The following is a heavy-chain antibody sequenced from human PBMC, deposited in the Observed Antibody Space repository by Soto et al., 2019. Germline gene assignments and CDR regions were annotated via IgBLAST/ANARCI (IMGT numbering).Heavy chain of an antibody. V-gene: IGHV1-3*01. CDR3: ARIEPIAPAGPVDY. D-gene: IGHD6-13*01. J-gene: IGHJ4*02. CDR2: INAGNGNT. CDR1: GYTFTSYA. Sequence: ASVKVSGKASGYTFTSYAMHWVRQAPGQRLEWMGWINAGNGNTKYSQKFQGRVTITRDTSASTAYMELSSLRSEDTAVYYCARIEPIAPAGPVDYWGQGTLVTVAS.